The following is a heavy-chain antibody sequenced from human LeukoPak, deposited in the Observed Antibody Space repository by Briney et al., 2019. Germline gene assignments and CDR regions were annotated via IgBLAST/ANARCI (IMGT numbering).Heavy chain of an antibody. Sequence: PSETLSLTCTVSGGSISSYYWGWIRQPPGKGLEWIGSIYYSGSTYYNPSLKSRVTISVDTSKNQFSLKLSSVTAADTAIYYCANSRDRSNIAARRFRVADRHFVYWGQGTLVTVSS. D-gene: IGHD6-6*01. V-gene: IGHV4-39*07. CDR3: ANSRDRSNIAARRFRVADRHFVY. J-gene: IGHJ4*02. CDR2: IYYSGST. CDR1: GGSISSYY.